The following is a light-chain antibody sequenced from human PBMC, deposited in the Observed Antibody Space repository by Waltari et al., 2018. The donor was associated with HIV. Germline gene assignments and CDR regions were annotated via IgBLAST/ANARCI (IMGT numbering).Light chain of an antibody. CDR2: NDT. V-gene: IGLV3-25*03. CDR3: QSSHITSAYPVV. Sequence: SYELTQPPSVSVSPGQTARIACSGDAVPKQFVHWYQQKASQAPLLLIYNDTERPSGIPKRFSGSSSGTTATLTVSGVQSEDEAVYYCQSSHITSAYPVVFGRGTTLTVL. CDR1: AVPKQF. J-gene: IGLJ2*01.